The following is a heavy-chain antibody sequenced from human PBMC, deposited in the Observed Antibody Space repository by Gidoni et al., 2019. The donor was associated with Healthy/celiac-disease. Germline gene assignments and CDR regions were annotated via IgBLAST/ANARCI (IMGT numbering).Heavy chain of an antibody. CDR1: GYTFTSYD. D-gene: IGHD2-15*01. CDR2: MNPNSGNT. Sequence: EVKTPGASVKVSCKASGYTFTSYDINWVRQATGQGLEWMGWMNPNSGNTGYAQKFQGRVTMTRNTSISTAYMELSSLRSEDTAVYYCARVQTVVAATSTFGYWGQGTLVTVSS. V-gene: IGHV1-8*01. J-gene: IGHJ4*02. CDR3: ARVQTVVAATSTFGY.